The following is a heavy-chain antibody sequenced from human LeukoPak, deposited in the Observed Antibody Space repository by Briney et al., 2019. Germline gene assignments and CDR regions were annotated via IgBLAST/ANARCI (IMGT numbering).Heavy chain of an antibody. CDR2: ISSSGSPI. V-gene: IGHV3-48*03. CDR3: ARGPSVGSGWSPDY. CDR1: GFTFKNYG. J-gene: IGHJ4*02. Sequence: GGSLRLSCAASGFTFKNYGMNWVRQAPGKGLEWVSYISSSGSPIYYADSVKGRFTICRDNAKNSLYLQMNSLRAEDTAVYYCARGPSVGSGWSPDYWGQGTLVTVSS. D-gene: IGHD6-19*01.